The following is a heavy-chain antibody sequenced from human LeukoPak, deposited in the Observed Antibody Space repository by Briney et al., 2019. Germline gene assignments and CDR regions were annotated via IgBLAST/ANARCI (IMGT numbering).Heavy chain of an antibody. V-gene: IGHV3-23*01. J-gene: IGHJ3*02. D-gene: IGHD2-8*02. CDR1: GFTFSNYA. CDR3: AKARLVVRDAFDI. Sequence: PGGSLRLSCAASGFTFSNYAMSWVRQAPGKGLEWVSTISGSGGSTYYADSVKGRFTISRDDSKNTLYLQMNSLRAEDTAIYYCAKARLVVRDAFDIWGQGTMVTVSS. CDR2: ISGSGGST.